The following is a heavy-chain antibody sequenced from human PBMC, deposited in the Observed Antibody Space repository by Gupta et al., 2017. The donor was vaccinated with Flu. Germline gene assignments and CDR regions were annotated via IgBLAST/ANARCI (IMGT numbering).Heavy chain of an antibody. J-gene: IGHJ6*02. V-gene: IGHV3-30*18. CDR3: AKESLYGSGGSCQGRSLSHYYYYYGMDV. Sequence: QVQLVESGGGVVQPCRSLRLSCAASGFTFSSYGMHWLRSAPVTGLEWVAVISYDGSNEYYADSVKGRFTISRDNSKNTLYLQMNSLRAEDTAVYYCAKESLYGSGGSCQGRSLSHYYYYYGMDVWGQGTTVTVSS. CDR2: ISYDGSNE. D-gene: IGHD2-15*01. CDR1: GFTFSSYG.